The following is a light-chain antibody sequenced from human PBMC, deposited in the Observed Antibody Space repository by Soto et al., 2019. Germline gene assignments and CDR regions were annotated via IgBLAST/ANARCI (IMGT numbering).Light chain of an antibody. CDR3: SSYTSSRAYV. V-gene: IGLV2-14*01. Sequence: QSALTQPASVSGSPGQSITISCTGTSSDVGAYNYVSCYQQHPGKAPKLMIFEVNNRPSGVSNRFSGSKSGNTASLTISGLQAEDEADYYCSSYTSSRAYVFGIGTKLTVL. CDR1: SSDVGAYNY. CDR2: EVN. J-gene: IGLJ1*01.